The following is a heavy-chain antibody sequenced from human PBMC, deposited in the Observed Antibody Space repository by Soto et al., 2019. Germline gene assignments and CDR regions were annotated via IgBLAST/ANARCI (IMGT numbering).Heavy chain of an antibody. CDR3: VGGVLRSLWVGGGGAFDI. D-gene: IGHD3-3*01. CDR2: ISSSGTNI. J-gene: IGHJ3*02. CDR1: GFTFSDYY. Sequence: QVQLVESGGGLVKPGGSLRLSCAASGFTFSDYYMSWIRQAPGKGLEWVSYISSSGTNIYYADSVKGRFTISRDNAKNFLVMKINRRGAEGQAVYFCVGGVLRSLWVGGGGAFDIWGQGTMVIVSS. V-gene: IGHV3-11*01.